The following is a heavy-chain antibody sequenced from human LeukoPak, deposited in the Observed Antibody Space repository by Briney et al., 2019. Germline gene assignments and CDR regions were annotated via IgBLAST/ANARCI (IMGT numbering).Heavy chain of an antibody. D-gene: IGHD2-15*01. J-gene: IGHJ3*02. CDR3: ASNYIGAFDI. V-gene: IGHV3-21*01. CDR2: IGSSGSHI. CDR1: GFTFSGYS. Sequence: GGSLRLSCAASGFTFSGYSMNWVRQAPGKGLEWVSSIGSSGSHIYYADSVTGRFTISRDNAKNSLYLQVNSLRAEDTAVYYCASNYIGAFDIWGQGTMVTVSS.